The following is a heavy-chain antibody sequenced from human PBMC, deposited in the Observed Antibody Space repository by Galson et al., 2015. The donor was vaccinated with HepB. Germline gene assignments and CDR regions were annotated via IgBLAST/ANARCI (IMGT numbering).Heavy chain of an antibody. CDR1: GFTFSSYG. D-gene: IGHD3-10*01. Sequence: SLRLSCAASGFTFSSYGMHWVRQAPGKGLEWVAVISYDGSNKYYADSVKGRFTISRDNSKNTLYLQMNSLRAEDTAVYYCAKELLWFGELSQYYFDYWGQGTLVTVSS. CDR2: ISYDGSNK. CDR3: AKELLWFGELSQYYFDY. V-gene: IGHV3-30*18. J-gene: IGHJ4*02.